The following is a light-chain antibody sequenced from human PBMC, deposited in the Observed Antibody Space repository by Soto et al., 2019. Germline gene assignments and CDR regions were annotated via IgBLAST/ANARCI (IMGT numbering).Light chain of an antibody. Sequence: IVLTHSPGVLSFSPFQRVTLSCISSQSVSNDFLAWYQQKPGQAPRLLIYGASTRATGIPARFSGSGSGTEFTLTISSLQSEDFAVYYCQQYNNWPRTFGQGTKVDIK. CDR1: QSVSNDF. J-gene: IGKJ1*01. V-gene: IGKV3-15*01. CDR3: QQYNNWPRT. CDR2: GAS.